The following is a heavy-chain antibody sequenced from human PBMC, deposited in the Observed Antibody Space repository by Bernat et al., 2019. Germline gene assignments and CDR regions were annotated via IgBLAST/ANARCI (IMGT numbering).Heavy chain of an antibody. CDR3: AREGNYVWGSYRSPRGYNWFDP. J-gene: IGHJ5*02. Sequence: QVQLQESGPGLVKPSETLSLTCAVSGYSISSGYYWGWIRQPPGKGLEWIGRIYHSGSTYYNPSLKSRVTISVDPSKTQFSLKLSSVTAADTAVYYCAREGNYVWGSYRSPRGYNWFDPWGQGTLVTVSS. CDR2: IYHSGST. D-gene: IGHD3-16*02. CDR1: GYSISSGYY. V-gene: IGHV4-38-2*02.